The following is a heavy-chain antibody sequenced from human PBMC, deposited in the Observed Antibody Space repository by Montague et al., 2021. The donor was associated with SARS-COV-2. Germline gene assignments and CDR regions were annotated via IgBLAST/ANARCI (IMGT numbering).Heavy chain of an antibody. D-gene: IGHD3-3*01. Sequence: SLRLSCAASGFTFSSYWMSWVRQAPGKGLEWVANIKQDGSEKYYVDSVKGRFTISRDNTKNSLYLQMNSLRAEDTAVYYCARDPVDRITIFGVVSGYYYYGMDVWGQGTTVTVSS. CDR3: ARDPVDRITIFGVVSGYYYYGMDV. J-gene: IGHJ6*02. CDR2: IKQDGSEK. V-gene: IGHV3-7*01. CDR1: GFTFSSYW.